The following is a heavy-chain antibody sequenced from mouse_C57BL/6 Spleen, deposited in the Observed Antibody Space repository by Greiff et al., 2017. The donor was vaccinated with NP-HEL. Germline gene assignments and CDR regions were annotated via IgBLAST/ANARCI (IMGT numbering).Heavy chain of an antibody. V-gene: IGHV5-9-1*02. CDR1: GFTFSSYA. CDR2: ISSGGDYI. J-gene: IGHJ3*01. CDR3: TGDGYSSWFAY. Sequence: EVQVVESGEGLVKPGGSLKLSCAASGFTFSSYAMSWVRQTPEKRLEWVAYISSGGDYIYYADTVKGRFTISRDNARNTLYLQMSSLKSEDTAMYYCTGDGYSSWFAYWGQGTLVTVSA. D-gene: IGHD2-3*01.